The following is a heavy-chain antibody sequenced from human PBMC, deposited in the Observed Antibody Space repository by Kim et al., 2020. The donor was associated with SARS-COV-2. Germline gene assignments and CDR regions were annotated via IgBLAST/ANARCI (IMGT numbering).Heavy chain of an antibody. J-gene: IGHJ4*02. D-gene: IGHD6-19*01. CDR3: ARGSYSSGWRFDY. V-gene: IGHV4-4*02. Sequence: SNPSLKSQVTISVDKSKNQFSLKLSSVTAADTAVYYCARGSYSSGWRFDYWGQGTLVTVSS.